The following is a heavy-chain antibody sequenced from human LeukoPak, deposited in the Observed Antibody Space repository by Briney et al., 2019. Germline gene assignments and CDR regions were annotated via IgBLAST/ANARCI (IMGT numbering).Heavy chain of an antibody. CDR2: ISAYNGNT. D-gene: IGHD3-10*02. J-gene: IGHJ4*02. Sequence: AAVTVSCQASRYTCTSYGISWVRQAPGQGLEWMGWISAYNGNTNYAQKLQSSVTMTTDTSTSTAYMELRSLRSDDTAVYYGARDRSGASYYVYWGQGTLVTVSS. CDR1: RYTCTSYG. CDR3: ARDRSGASYYVY. V-gene: IGHV1-18*01.